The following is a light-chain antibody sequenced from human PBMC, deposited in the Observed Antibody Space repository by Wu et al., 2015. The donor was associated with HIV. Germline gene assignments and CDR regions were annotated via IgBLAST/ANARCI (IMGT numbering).Light chain of an antibody. CDR3: QQYNNWPPWT. V-gene: IGKV3-15*01. Sequence: EIVLTQSPGTLSLSPGERVTLFCRASQSVRSTYLAWYQYKPGQAPRLLIYGTSSRATGIPARFSGSGSGTEFTLTISSMQSEDFAVYYCQQYNNWPPWTFGQGTKVEIK. CDR2: GTS. J-gene: IGKJ1*01. CDR1: QSVRSTY.